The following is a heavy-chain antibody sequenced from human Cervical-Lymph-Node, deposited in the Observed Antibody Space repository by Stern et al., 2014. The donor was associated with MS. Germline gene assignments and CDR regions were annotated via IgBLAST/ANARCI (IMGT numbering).Heavy chain of an antibody. CDR2: LNSDGTTT. D-gene: IGHD2-15*01. CDR1: GFTFSSYW. CDR3: ARGYCSGGSCYLFDY. J-gene: IGHJ4*02. Sequence: VQLVESGGGLVQPGGSLRISCATSGFTFSSYWTHWVRQAPGKGLEGVSRLNSDGTTTVYADSVKVRFTNSRDNAKNTVYLQMNSLTAEDTALYYCARGYCSGGSCYLFDYWGQGTLVTVSS. V-gene: IGHV3-74*02.